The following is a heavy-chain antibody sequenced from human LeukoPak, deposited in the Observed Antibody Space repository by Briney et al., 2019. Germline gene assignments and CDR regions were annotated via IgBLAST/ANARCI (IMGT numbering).Heavy chain of an antibody. CDR1: GFTFSNVW. CDR3: TTEGSNWNDGNYYYYGMDV. J-gene: IGHJ6*02. D-gene: IGHD1-1*01. V-gene: IGHV3-15*01. CDR2: IKSKTDGGTT. Sequence: GGSLRLSCAASGFTFSNVWMSWVRQAPGKGLEWVGRIKSKTDGGTTDYAAPVKGIFTISRDDSKNTLYLQMNSLKTEDTAVYYCTTEGSNWNDGNYYYYGMDVWGQGTTVTVSS.